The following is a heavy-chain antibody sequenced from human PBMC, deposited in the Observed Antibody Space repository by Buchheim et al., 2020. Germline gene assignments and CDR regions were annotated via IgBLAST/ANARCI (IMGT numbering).Heavy chain of an antibody. V-gene: IGHV3-30-3*01. CDR2: ISYDGSNK. CDR1: GFTFSSYA. D-gene: IGHD3-10*01. J-gene: IGHJ4*02. CDR3: ARDRVRGVMGLG. Sequence: QVQLVESGGGVVQPGRSLRLSCAASGFTFSSYAMHWVRQAPGKGLEWVAVISYDGSNKYYADSVTGRFTISRENSKNTRYLQMNSLRAEDTAVYYCARDRVRGVMGLGWGQGTL.